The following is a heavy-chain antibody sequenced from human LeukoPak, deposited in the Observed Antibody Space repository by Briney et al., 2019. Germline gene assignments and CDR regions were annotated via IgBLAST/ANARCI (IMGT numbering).Heavy chain of an antibody. CDR1: GFTFNDYY. V-gene: IGHV3-11*01. Sequence: GGSLRLSCAASGFTFNDYYMSWIRQAPGKGLEWVSYISSSGSTIYYADSVKGRFTISRDNAKNSLYLQMNSLRAEDTAVYYCARLKQWLKYYFDYWGQGTLVTVSS. D-gene: IGHD6-19*01. CDR3: ARLKQWLKYYFDY. J-gene: IGHJ4*02. CDR2: ISSSGSTI.